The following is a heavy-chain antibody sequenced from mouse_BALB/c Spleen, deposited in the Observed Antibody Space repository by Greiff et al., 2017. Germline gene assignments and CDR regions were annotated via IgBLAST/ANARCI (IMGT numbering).Heavy chain of an antibody. D-gene: IGHD2-3*01. Sequence: QVQLQQSGAELVRPGASVTLSCKASGYTFTDYEMHWVKQTPVHGLEWIGAIDPETGGTAYNQKFKGKATLTADKSSSTAYMELRSLTSEDSAVYYCTREGDGYYWYFDVWGAGTTVTVSS. V-gene: IGHV1-15*01. J-gene: IGHJ1*01. CDR1: GYTFTDYE. CDR3: TREGDGYYWYFDV. CDR2: IDPETGGT.